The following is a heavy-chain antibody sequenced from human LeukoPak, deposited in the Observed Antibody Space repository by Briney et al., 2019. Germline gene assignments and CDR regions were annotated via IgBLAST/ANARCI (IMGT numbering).Heavy chain of an antibody. Sequence: GGSLRLSCAVSGFTFSSYGMSWVRQAPGKRLEWVSGISGSGNSTDYADSVKGRFTISRDNAKNSLYLQMNSLRAEDTAVYYCARVLRYCSGGNCYSGGLGYMDVWGKGTTVTISS. CDR2: ISGSGNST. CDR3: ARVLRYCSGGNCYSGGLGYMDV. J-gene: IGHJ6*03. V-gene: IGHV3-23*01. CDR1: GFTFSSYG. D-gene: IGHD2-15*01.